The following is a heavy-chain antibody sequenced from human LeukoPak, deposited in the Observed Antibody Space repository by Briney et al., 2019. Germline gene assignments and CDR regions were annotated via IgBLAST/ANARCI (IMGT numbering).Heavy chain of an antibody. CDR2: MNPNSGNT. V-gene: IGHV1-8*01. CDR1: GYTFTNYD. D-gene: IGHD3-10*01. J-gene: IGHJ6*02. Sequence: ASVKVSCKASGYTFTNYDINWVRQATGQGLEWMGWMNPNSGNTGYEQKFQDRVTMTRNTSISTAYMELTRLTSEDTAVYYCARGDSGYFFYYGLDVWGQGTTVTVSS. CDR3: ARGDSGYFFYYGLDV.